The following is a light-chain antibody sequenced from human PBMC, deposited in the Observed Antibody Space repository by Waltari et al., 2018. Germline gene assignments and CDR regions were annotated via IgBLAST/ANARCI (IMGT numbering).Light chain of an antibody. CDR2: EVS. Sequence: YQHNPGKAPKLLIVEVSNRPAGVSSRFSAPKAGNTASLTISGLQAQDEADYYCSSYISSDTLELFGGGTSLTVL. J-gene: IGLJ2*01. CDR3: SSYISSDTLEL. V-gene: IGLV2-14*01.